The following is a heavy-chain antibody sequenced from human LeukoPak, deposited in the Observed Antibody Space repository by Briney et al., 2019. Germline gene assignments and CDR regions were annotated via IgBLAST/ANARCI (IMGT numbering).Heavy chain of an antibody. J-gene: IGHJ4*02. D-gene: IGHD1-26*01. CDR1: GGIFGSYA. V-gene: IGHV1-69*06. CDR3: AKGSRLREAGSYPF. CDR2: IIPIFDTP. Sequence: SVKVSCKVSGGIFGSYAINWVRQAPGQGLEWLGRIIPIFDTPNYAPTFQGRVTISADKSTRTVYMELTSLRSEDTALYYSAKGSRLREAGSYPFWCQGTLVTVSS.